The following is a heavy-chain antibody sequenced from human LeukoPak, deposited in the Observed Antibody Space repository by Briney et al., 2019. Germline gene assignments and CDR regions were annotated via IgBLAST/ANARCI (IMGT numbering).Heavy chain of an antibody. CDR1: GIPFSKYG. CDR2: IWHDGSPK. D-gene: IGHD1-26*01. CDR3: VTHYKWDLLVHAFDF. Sequence: GGSLRLSCAVSGIPFSKYGMHWVRQAPGKGLEWVATIWHDGSPKMYADSAKGRFTISRDDSKNVLYLQMNSLRADDTAEYYCVTHYKWDLLVHAFDFWGQGTRVTVSS. J-gene: IGHJ3*01. V-gene: IGHV3-33*01.